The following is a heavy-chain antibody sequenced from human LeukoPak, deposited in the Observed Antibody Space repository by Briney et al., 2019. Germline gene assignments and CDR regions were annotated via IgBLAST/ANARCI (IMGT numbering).Heavy chain of an antibody. CDR1: GFTVSSNY. CDR3: ASSSSSLSWFDP. V-gene: IGHV3-53*01. J-gene: IGHJ5*02. Sequence: GGSLRLSCAASGFTVSSNYMSWVRQAPGEGLEWVSVIYSGGSTYYADSVKGRFTISRDNSKNTLYLQMNSLRAEDTAVYYCASSSSSLSWFDPWGQGTLVTVSS. D-gene: IGHD6-13*01. CDR2: IYSGGST.